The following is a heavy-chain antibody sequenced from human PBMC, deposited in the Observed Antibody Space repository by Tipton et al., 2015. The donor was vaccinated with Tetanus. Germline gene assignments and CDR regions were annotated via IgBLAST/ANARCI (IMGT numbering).Heavy chain of an antibody. V-gene: IGHV3-23*01. CDR3: AKGDDYGDYPIFGYYGMAV. CDR1: GLTFSSYA. CDR2: ISGSDGST. Sequence: SLRLSCVASGLTFSSYAMNWVRQAPGKGLEWVSAISGSDGSTYYADSVRGRFTIPRDNSKNTLYLQMNSLRAEDTAVYYCAKGDDYGDYPIFGYYGMAVWGQGTTVTVSS. J-gene: IGHJ6*02. D-gene: IGHD4-17*01.